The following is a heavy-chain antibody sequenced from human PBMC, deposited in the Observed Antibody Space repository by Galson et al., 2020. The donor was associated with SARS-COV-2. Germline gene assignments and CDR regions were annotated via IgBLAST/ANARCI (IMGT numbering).Heavy chain of an antibody. J-gene: IGHJ4*02. D-gene: IGHD6-19*01. CDR3: ARHRWEEGYSRGHTGIDD. V-gene: IGHV4-59*08. CDR1: GGSISSSY. CDR2: IYYSGST. Sequence: SETLSLTCTVSGGSISSSYWSWIRQPPGKGLEWIGYIYYSGSTNYNPSLKSRVTISVDTSKNQFSLKLSSVTAADTAVYYCARHRWEEGYSRGHTGIDDWGQGTLVTVSS.